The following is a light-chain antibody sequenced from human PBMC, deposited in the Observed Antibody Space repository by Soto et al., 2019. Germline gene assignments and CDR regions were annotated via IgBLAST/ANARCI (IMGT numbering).Light chain of an antibody. CDR1: SSDVGGYDY. CDR3: SSHTRGSTRV. Sequence: VLTQPASVSGSPGQSIAISCTGTSSDVGGYDYVSWYQQQPDKAPKLMIYEVTKRPSGVSNRFSGSKSGNTASLTISGLQAEDEADYYCSSHTRGSTRVFGTGTKVTVL. V-gene: IGLV2-14*01. J-gene: IGLJ1*01. CDR2: EVT.